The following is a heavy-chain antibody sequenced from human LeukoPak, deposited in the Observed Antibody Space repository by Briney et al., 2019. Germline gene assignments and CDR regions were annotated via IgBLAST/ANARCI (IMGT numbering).Heavy chain of an antibody. CDR1: GFTFSSYA. D-gene: IGHD5-12*01. V-gene: IGHV3-23*01. Sequence: PEGSLRLSCATSGFTFSSYAMSWVRQAPGKGLEWASAISGSGGSTYYADSVKGLFTISRDNSKNTLYLQMNSLRAEDTAVYYCAKGLGYSGYESFDYWGQGTLVTVSS. CDR3: AKGLGYSGYESFDY. J-gene: IGHJ4*02. CDR2: ISGSGGST.